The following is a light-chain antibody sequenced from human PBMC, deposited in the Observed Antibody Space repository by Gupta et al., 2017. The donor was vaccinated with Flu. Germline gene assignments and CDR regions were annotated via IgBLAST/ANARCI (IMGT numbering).Light chain of an antibody. Sequence: DIQMTQSPSSLSASVGDRVTITCRASQSITSYLNWYQQKPGKAPKLLIYATFSLESGVPSRFSGSGSGTDFTLTISRRQPEDFANYYCQQRDSTPRTFGQGTKVEIK. CDR1: QSITSY. CDR3: QQRDSTPRT. V-gene: IGKV1-39*01. J-gene: IGKJ1*01. CDR2: ATF.